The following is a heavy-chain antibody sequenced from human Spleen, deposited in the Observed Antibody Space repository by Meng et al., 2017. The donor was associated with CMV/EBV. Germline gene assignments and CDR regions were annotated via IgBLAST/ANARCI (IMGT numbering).Heavy chain of an antibody. CDR2: IYTSGST. D-gene: IGHD6-6*01. CDR3: ARGLMVKKLAARHLRGFGFDY. V-gene: IGHV4-4*07. CDR1: GGSISSYY. J-gene: IGHJ4*02. Sequence: SETLSLTCTVSGGSISSYYWSWIRQPAGKGLEWIGRIYTSGSTNYNPSLKSRVTMSVDTSKNQFSLKLSSVTAADTAVYYCARGLMVKKLAARHLRGFGFDYWGQGTLVTVSS.